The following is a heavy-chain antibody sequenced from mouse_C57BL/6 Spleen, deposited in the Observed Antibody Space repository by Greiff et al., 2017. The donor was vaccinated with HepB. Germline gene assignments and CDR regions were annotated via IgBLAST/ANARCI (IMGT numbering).Heavy chain of an antibody. CDR2: IDPETGGT. V-gene: IGHV1-15*01. D-gene: IGHD1-1*01. CDR1: GYTFTDYE. CDR3: TGFYYGSSSY. J-gene: IGHJ3*01. Sequence: VQLQQSGAELVRPGASVTLSCKASGYTFTDYEMHWVKQTPVHGLEWIGAIDPETGGTAYNQKFKGKAILTADKSSSTAYMELRSLTSEDSAVYYCTGFYYGSSSYWGQGTLVTVSA.